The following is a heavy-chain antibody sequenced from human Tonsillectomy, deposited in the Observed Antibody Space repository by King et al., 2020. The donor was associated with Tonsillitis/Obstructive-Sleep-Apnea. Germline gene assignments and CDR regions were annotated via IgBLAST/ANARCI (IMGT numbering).Heavy chain of an antibody. CDR2: IYSGGST. CDR1: AFIVSYNF. J-gene: IGHJ4*02. V-gene: IGHV3-66*01. Sequence: QLVQSGGGLVQPGGSLRLSCVASAFIVSYNFMTWVRQAPGKGLEWVSVIYSGGSTYYADSVKGRFTISRDISKNTLYLQMNSLRTEDTAVYYCARIMDYGEIPDYWGQRTLVTVSS. D-gene: IGHD4-17*01. CDR3: ARIMDYGEIPDY.